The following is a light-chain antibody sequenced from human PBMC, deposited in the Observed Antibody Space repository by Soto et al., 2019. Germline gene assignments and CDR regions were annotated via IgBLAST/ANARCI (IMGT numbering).Light chain of an antibody. V-gene: IGKV3-15*01. J-gene: IGKJ4*01. CDR1: QSVRSN. CDR2: DAS. Sequence: EIVMTQSPATLSVSPGERATLSCRASQSVRSNLAWYQQKPGQAPRLLIYDASTRATGIPARFSGSGSGTEFTLTISSLQSEDFAVYYCQQYNNWLITFGGGTKVEIK. CDR3: QQYNNWLIT.